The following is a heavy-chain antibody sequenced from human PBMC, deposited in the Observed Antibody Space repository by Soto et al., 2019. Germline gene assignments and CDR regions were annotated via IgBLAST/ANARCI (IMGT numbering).Heavy chain of an antibody. CDR3: ARALLSHYYDSGGYDSYFHEMDV. CDR2: IIPISETT. CDR1: GGTFSSLD. Sequence: SVKVSCQASGGTFSSLDINWVRQAPGQGLEWMGGIIPISETTNYAQIFQGRVSIVADKSTSTAYMELSRLRSEDTAVYYCARALLSHYYDSGGYDSYFHEMDVWGQGTPVTVS. V-gene: IGHV1-69*06. J-gene: IGHJ6*02. D-gene: IGHD3-22*01.